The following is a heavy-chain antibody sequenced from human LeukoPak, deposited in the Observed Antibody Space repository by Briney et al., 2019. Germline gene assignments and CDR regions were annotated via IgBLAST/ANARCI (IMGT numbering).Heavy chain of an antibody. Sequence: SQTLSLTCTVSGGSISSGGYYWSWIRQHPGTGLEWIGYIYYSGSTYYNPSLKSRVTVAIDTSKNQFSLKLNSVTAADTAVFYCAKEGRDSGGYNGWFEPWGQGTLVTVSS. V-gene: IGHV4-31*03. CDR2: IYYSGST. J-gene: IGHJ5*02. CDR3: AKEGRDSGGYNGWFEP. CDR1: GGSISSGGYY. D-gene: IGHD2-15*01.